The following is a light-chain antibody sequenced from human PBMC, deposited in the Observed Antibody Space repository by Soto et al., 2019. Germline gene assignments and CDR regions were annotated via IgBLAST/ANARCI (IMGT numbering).Light chain of an antibody. Sequence: QSALTQPRSVSGSPGQSVTISCTGTSSDVGGYNYVSWYQQHPGKAPKLMIYDVSKRPSGVPDRFSGSKSGNTASLTISGLQAEDEADYYCCSYGGSYLHVFGTGTKVTXL. V-gene: IGLV2-11*01. J-gene: IGLJ1*01. CDR1: SSDVGGYNY. CDR2: DVS. CDR3: CSYGGSYLHV.